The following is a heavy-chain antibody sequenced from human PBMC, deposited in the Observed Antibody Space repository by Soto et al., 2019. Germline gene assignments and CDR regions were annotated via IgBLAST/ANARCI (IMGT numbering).Heavy chain of an antibody. J-gene: IGHJ6*02. D-gene: IGHD5-12*01. V-gene: IGHV4-30-4*01. Sequence: KPSETLSLTCTVSGGSIRSGDYYWMWIRHPPGKGLEWIGYIYYSGSTYYNPSLKSRVTISVDTSKNQFSLKLSSVTAADTAVYYCARGDGYNNYYYYYGMDVWGQGTTVTVS. CDR3: ARGDGYNNYYYYYGMDV. CDR1: GGSIRSGDYY. CDR2: IYYSGST.